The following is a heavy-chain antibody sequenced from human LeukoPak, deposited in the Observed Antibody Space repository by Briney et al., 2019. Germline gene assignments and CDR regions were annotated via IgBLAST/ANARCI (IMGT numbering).Heavy chain of an antibody. D-gene: IGHD5-18*01. CDR3: AKDERYSYGLGGY. CDR2: IRYDGSNK. V-gene: IGHV3-30*02. Sequence: GGSLRLSCAASGFTFSSYGMQWVRQAPGKGLEWVAFIRYDGSNKYYADSVKGRFTISRDNSKNTLYLQMNSLRAEDTAVYYCAKDERYSYGLGGYWGQGTLVTVSS. J-gene: IGHJ4*02. CDR1: GFTFSSYG.